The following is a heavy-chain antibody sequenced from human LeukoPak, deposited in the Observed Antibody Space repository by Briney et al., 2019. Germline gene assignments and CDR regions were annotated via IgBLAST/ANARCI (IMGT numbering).Heavy chain of an antibody. V-gene: IGHV4-4*07. Sequence: SETLSLTCTVSGGSISSYYWSWIRQPAGKGLEWIGRIYTSGSTNYNPSLKSRATMSVDTSKNQFSLKLSSVTAADTAVYYCARDRRYYDFWSGYYAWGQGTLVTVSS. D-gene: IGHD3-3*01. CDR3: ARDRRYYDFWSGYYA. J-gene: IGHJ4*02. CDR2: IYTSGST. CDR1: GGSISSYY.